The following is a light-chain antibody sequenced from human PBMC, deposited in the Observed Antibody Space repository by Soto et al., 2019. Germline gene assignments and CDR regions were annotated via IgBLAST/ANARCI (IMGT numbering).Light chain of an antibody. CDR3: QQPNTYPRT. V-gene: IGKV1-9*01. J-gene: IGKJ1*01. Sequence: DIQLTQSPSFLSASVGDRITITCRASQSISSFLAWYQQKPGKAPNLLIYGASTLHSGVPSRFSGSGSGTEFTLTISSLQPEDFATYYCQQPNTYPRTFGQGTKVDI. CDR2: GAS. CDR1: QSISSF.